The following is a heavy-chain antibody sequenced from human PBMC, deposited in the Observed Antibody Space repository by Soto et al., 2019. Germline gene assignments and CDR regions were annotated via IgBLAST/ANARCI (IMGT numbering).Heavy chain of an antibody. CDR1: GDSISNNNW. CDR2: IHHSGST. J-gene: IGHJ4*02. D-gene: IGHD6-19*01. CDR3: ARAGRAVDFDY. Sequence: SETLSLTCVVSGDSISNNNWWSWVRQPPGKGLEWIGEIHHSGSTNYNPSLKSRVTISLDKSKNEFSLKVSSVTAADTAVYYCARAGRAVDFDYWGQGTLVTVSS. V-gene: IGHV4-4*02.